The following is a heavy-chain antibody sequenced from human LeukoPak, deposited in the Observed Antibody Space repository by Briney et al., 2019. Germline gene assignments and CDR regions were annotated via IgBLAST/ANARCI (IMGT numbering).Heavy chain of an antibody. Sequence: PGGSLRLSCAASGFTFSSYRMNWVSQAPGKGLKWLSYISSSGSTIYYADSVKGRFTISRDNAKSSLYLQMNTLRAEDTAVYYCARAGHVITMIVVLDAFDIWGQGTMVTVSS. CDR3: ARAGHVITMIVVLDAFDI. D-gene: IGHD3-22*01. V-gene: IGHV3-48*04. CDR1: GFTFSSYR. CDR2: ISSSGSTI. J-gene: IGHJ3*02.